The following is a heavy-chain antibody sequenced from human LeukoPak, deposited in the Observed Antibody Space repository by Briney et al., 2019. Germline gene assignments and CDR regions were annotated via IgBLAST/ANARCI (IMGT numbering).Heavy chain of an antibody. CDR1: GFTFDDYA. D-gene: IGHD1-26*01. CDR3: AKGWSMRIFDAFHI. CDR2: ISWNSGSI. Sequence: PGRSLRLSCAASGFTFDDYAMHWVRHAPGKGLEWVSGISWNSGSIVYADSVKGRFTISRDNAKNSLYVQMNSLRAEDTALYYCAKGWSMRIFDAFHIWGQGTTVTVSS. J-gene: IGHJ3*02. V-gene: IGHV3-9*01.